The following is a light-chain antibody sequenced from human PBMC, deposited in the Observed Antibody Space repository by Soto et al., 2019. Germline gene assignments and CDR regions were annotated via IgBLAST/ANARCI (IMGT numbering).Light chain of an antibody. Sequence: QSVLTQPLSVSGAPGQRVTIFCTGSSSNIGAGYDVHWYQQLPGTAPKLLIYSNNNRPSGVPDRFSGSKSGTSASLAITGLQAEDEADYYCQSYDSSLSRYVFGTGTKVTVL. CDR3: QSYDSSLSRYV. J-gene: IGLJ1*01. V-gene: IGLV1-40*01. CDR1: SSNIGAGYD. CDR2: SNN.